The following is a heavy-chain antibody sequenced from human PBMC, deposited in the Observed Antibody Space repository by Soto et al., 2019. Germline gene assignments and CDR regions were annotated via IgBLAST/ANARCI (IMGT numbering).Heavy chain of an antibody. CDR3: ASSSPFHY. CDR1: GGSFSGQY. V-gene: IGHV4-34*01. D-gene: IGHD6-6*01. CDR2: INHSGSI. J-gene: IGHJ4*02. Sequence: SETLSLTCAVYGGSFSGQYWSWIRQPPGKGLEWIGEINHSGSINYNPSLKSRVTISEDTSKNQFSLKLTSVTAADTGVYYCASSSPFHYWGPGILVTVSS.